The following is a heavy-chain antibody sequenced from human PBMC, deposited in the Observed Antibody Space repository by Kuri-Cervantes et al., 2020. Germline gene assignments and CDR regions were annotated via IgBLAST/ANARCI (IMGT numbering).Heavy chain of an antibody. D-gene: IGHD4/OR15-4a*01. CDR1: GYTLTELS. Sequence: ASGKVSCKVSGYTLTELSMHWVRQAPGKGLEWMGGFDPEDGETIYAQKFQGRVTMTEDTSTDTAYMELSSLRSEDTAVYFCARGYPGALTFGYWGLGTLVTVSS. CDR2: FDPEDGET. V-gene: IGHV1-24*01. J-gene: IGHJ4*02. CDR3: ARGYPGALTFGY.